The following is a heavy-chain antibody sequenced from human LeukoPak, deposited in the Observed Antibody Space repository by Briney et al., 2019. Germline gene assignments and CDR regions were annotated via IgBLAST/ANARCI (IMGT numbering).Heavy chain of an antibody. CDR2: ISSSSGYM. CDR3: ARDFGASPDYGVKPAGYYFDY. CDR1: GFTFSSYN. D-gene: IGHD4-17*01. J-gene: IGHJ4*02. Sequence: PGGSLRLSCVASGFTFSSYNMNWVRQAPGKGLEWVSSISSSSGYMYYADSVKGRFTISRDNAQNSLFLQMNSLRAEDTAVYYCARDFGASPDYGVKPAGYYFDYWGQGTLVTVSS. V-gene: IGHV3-21*01.